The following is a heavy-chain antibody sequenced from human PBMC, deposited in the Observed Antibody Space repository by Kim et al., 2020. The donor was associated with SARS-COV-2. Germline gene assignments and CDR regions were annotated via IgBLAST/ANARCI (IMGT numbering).Heavy chain of an antibody. CDR1: GFSLTPDRLVG. CDR3: AHDSPGLYGFDV. Sequence: SGPTLVNPTQTLTLTCSFSGFSLTPDRLVGVTWVRQPPGKALEWLALIYGNDEKRYTPSLKSRLTIAKDTTENRVVLTLTNVDPLDTGTYYCAHDSPGLYGFDVWGQGTTVTVSS. D-gene: IGHD2-8*01. V-gene: IGHV2-5*01. J-gene: IGHJ6*02. CDR2: IYGNDEK.